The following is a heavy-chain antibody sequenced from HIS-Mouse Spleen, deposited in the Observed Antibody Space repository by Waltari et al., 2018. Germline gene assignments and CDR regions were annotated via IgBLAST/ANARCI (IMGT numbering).Heavy chain of an antibody. J-gene: IGHJ2*01. CDR1: GGSISSSSYY. CDR3: AREIPYSSSWYDWYFDL. D-gene: IGHD6-13*01. Sequence: QLQLQESGPGLVKPSETLSRTCPVSGGSISSSSYYWGWIRQPPGKGLEWIGGIYYSGSTYYNPSLKSRVTISVDTSKNQFSLKLSSVTAADTAVYYCAREIPYSSSWYDWYFDLWGRGTLVTVSS. V-gene: IGHV4-39*07. CDR2: IYYSGST.